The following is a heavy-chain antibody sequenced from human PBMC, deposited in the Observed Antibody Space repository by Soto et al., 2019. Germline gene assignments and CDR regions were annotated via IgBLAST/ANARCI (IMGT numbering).Heavy chain of an antibody. V-gene: IGHV3-30-3*01. CDR3: ARDSTLYYDFWSGYLGPVEYYGMDV. CDR1: GFTFSSYA. D-gene: IGHD3-3*01. Sequence: AGGSLRLSCAASGFTFSSYAMHWVRQAPGKGLEWVAVISYDGSNKYYADSVKGRFTISRDNSKNTLYLQMNSLRAEDTAVYYCARDSTLYYDFWSGYLGPVEYYGMDVWGQGTTVTVSS. CDR2: ISYDGSNK. J-gene: IGHJ6*02.